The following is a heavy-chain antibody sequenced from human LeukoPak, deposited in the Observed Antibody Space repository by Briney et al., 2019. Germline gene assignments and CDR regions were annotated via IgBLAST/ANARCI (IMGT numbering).Heavy chain of an antibody. D-gene: IGHD3-10*01. CDR3: AGLDTPGGD. CDR1: GGSFSGYY. V-gene: IGHV4-34*01. CDR2: INHSGST. Sequence: SETLSLTCAVYGGSFSGYYWSWIRQPPGKGLEWIGEINHSGSTNYNPSLKSRVNISVDTPNNQFSLKLRSVTAADTAVYYWAGLDTPGGDWGQGTLVTVSS. J-gene: IGHJ4*02.